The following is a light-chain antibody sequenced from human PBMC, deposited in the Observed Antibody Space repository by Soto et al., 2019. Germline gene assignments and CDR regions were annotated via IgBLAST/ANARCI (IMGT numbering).Light chain of an antibody. CDR2: EVS. CDR3: SSYTSTSTRV. J-gene: IGLJ1*01. V-gene: IGLV2-14*01. CDR1: RSDVGGYNF. Sequence: QSVLTQPASVSGSPGQSITISCTGTRSDVGGYNFVSWYQQHPGKAPKLMISEVSNRPSGVSNRFSGSKSGNTASLTISGLQAEDEADYYCSSYTSTSTRVFGTGTNVTVL.